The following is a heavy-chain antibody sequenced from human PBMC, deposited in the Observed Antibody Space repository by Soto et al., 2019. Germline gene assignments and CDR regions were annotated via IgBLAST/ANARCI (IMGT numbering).Heavy chain of an antibody. J-gene: IGHJ4*02. CDR1: GYSFTSYL. Sequence: GESLKISFKGSGYSFTSYLICWVRQMPVKGLEWMGIIYPGDSDTRYSPSFQGQVTISADKSISTAYLQWSSLKASDTAMYYCAVCIAASPEYYFDYWGQGTLVAVSS. CDR3: AVCIAASPEYYFDY. CDR2: IYPGDSDT. V-gene: IGHV5-51*01. D-gene: IGHD6-6*01.